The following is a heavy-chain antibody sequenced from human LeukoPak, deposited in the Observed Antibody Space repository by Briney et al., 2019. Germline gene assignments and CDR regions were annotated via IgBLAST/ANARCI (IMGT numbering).Heavy chain of an antibody. V-gene: IGHV1-8*01. CDR1: RYTFTNYD. CDR2: MNANSGNT. J-gene: IGHJ5*02. CDR3: ARGFIAAGGFVP. D-gene: IGHD6-13*01. Sequence: ASVKVSCKASRYTFTNYDINWVRQATGQGLEWLGWMNANSGNTGYAQKFQGRVTMTRDTSISTAYMELSSLRSDDTTVYYCARGFIAAGGFVPWGQGTLVTVSS.